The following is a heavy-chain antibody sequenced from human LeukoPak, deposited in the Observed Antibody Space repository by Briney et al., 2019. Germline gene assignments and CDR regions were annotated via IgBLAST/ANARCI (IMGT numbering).Heavy chain of an antibody. V-gene: IGHV1-2*02. CDR2: IHPNGHDT. D-gene: IGHD3-10*01. CDR1: GYTFSDHH. Sequence: VASVTVSCKASGYTFSDHHILWVRQAPGQGLEWMGWIHPNGHDTKYAQKFQGRMTMTTDTSISTAYMELNRVTSDDTAVYYCSGHYGPGPVWGQGTLITASS. CDR3: SGHYGPGPV. J-gene: IGHJ4*02.